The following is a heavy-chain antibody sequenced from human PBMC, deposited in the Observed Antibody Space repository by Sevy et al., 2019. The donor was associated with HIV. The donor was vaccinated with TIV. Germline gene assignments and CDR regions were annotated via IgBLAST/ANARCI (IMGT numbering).Heavy chain of an antibody. CDR1: GYSFSNYG. Sequence: ASVKVSCKASGYSFSNYGFTWVRQAPGQGLEWVGWISAYNGSREYGQRVQGRVTLTTDTSTNTAYMELRSLRSDDTAVYYCARLYLQWSGSYQNDYWGQGTLVTVSS. D-gene: IGHD1-26*01. CDR3: ARLYLQWSGSYQNDY. V-gene: IGHV1-18*01. J-gene: IGHJ4*02. CDR2: ISAYNGSR.